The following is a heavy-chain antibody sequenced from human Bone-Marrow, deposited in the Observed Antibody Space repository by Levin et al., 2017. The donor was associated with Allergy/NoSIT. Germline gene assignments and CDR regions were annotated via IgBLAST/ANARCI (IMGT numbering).Heavy chain of an antibody. CDR2: IYSGGST. V-gene: IGHV3-66*01. CDR3: ARVSRRYSYVVDY. Sequence: GGSLRLSCAASGFTVSSNYMSWVRQAPGKGLEWVSVIYSGGSTYYADSVKGRFTISRDNSKNTLYLQMNSLRAEDTAVYYCARVSRRYSYVVDYWGQGTLVTVSS. J-gene: IGHJ4*02. D-gene: IGHD5-18*01. CDR1: GFTVSSNY.